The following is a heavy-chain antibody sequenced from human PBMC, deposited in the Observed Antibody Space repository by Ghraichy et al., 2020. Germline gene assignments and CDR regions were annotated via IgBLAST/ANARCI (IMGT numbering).Heavy chain of an antibody. V-gene: IGHV4-34*01. J-gene: IGHJ4*02. CDR2: INHSGST. CDR3: ARATFSYYDSSGYLY. CDR1: GGSFSGYY. Sequence: SETLSLTCAVYGGSFSGYYWSWIRQPPGKGLEWIGEINHSGSTNYNPSLKSRVTISVDTSKNQFSLKLSSVTAADTAVYYCARATFSYYDSSGYLYWGQGTLVTVSS. D-gene: IGHD3-22*01.